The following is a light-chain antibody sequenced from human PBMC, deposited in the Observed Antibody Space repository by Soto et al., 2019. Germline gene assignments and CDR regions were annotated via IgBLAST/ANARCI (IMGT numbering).Light chain of an antibody. V-gene: IGLV2-14*01. CDR2: DVS. J-gene: IGLJ2*01. CDR1: SSDVGGYNN. CDR3: SSYTSSSTLVV. Sequence: QSALTQPASVSGSPGQSITISCTGTSSDVGGYNNVSWYQQHPGKAPKLMIYDVSNRPSGVSNRFSGSKSCNTASLTISGHQAEDEADYDCSSYTSSSTLVVFCGGTKLTVL.